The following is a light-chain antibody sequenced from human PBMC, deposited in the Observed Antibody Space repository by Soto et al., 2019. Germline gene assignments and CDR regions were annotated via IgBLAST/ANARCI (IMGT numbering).Light chain of an antibody. J-gene: IGKJ3*01. CDR3: QQYGTSLFS. Sequence: EIVLTQSPGTLSLSPGERATLSCRASQSVTNTYLAWYQQKPGQAPRLIIFGASSRATGIPDRFSGSGSGTDFTLTISRLEPEDFAVYYCQQYGTSLFSFGPGTKVDIK. CDR1: QSVTNTY. CDR2: GAS. V-gene: IGKV3-20*01.